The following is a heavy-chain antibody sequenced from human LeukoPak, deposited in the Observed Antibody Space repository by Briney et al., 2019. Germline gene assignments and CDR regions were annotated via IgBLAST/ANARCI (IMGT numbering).Heavy chain of an antibody. J-gene: IGHJ1*01. Sequence: ASVKVSCKASGYTFTSYAMHWVRQAPGQRLEWMGWINAGNGNTKYSQKFQGRVTITRDTSASTAYMELSSLRSEDTAVYYCARDNFIGAAGTGYFQHWGQGTLVTVSS. CDR2: INAGNGNT. CDR3: ARDNFIGAAGTGYFQH. CDR1: GYTFTSYA. V-gene: IGHV1-3*01. D-gene: IGHD6-13*01.